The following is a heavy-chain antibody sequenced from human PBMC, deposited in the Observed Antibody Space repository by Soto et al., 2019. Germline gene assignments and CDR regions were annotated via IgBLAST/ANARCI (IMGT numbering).Heavy chain of an antibody. V-gene: IGHV3-23*01. D-gene: IGHD5-12*01. CDR3: AKGSIEYSASVDN. Sequence: EVHLLEAGGGLVQPGGSLRLSCADSGFSFNSYAMVSGRQAPGKGREWVSVISARGGSSYFADSVKGRFTISRDNSKNVLSLEMNSLRAEDTAIYFCAKGSIEYSASVDNWGQGTLVLVSS. CDR2: ISARGGSS. CDR1: GFSFNSYA. J-gene: IGHJ4*02.